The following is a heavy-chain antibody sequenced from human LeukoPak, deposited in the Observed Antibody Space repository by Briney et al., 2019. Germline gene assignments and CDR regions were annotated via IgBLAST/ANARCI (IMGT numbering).Heavy chain of an antibody. Sequence: SVKVSCKASGFTFTSSAMQWVRQARGQRLEWIGWIVVGSGSTNYAQKFQERVTITRDMSTSTAYMELSSLRSEDTAVYYCAADRDHYYDSSGYLYYYYGMDVWGQGTTVTVSS. CDR3: AADRDHYYDSSGYLYYYYGMDV. CDR2: IVVGSGST. J-gene: IGHJ6*02. D-gene: IGHD3-22*01. CDR1: GFTFTSSA. V-gene: IGHV1-58*02.